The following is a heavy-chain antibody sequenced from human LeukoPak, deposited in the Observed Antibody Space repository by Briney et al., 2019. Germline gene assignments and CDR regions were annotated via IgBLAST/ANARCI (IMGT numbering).Heavy chain of an antibody. CDR2: INHSGST. J-gene: IGHJ3*02. D-gene: IGHD2-2*01. CDR1: GGSISSGGYY. V-gene: IGHV4-39*01. CDR3: ARHGGRRYCSSTSFVGAFDI. Sequence: SETLSLTCTVSGGSISSGGYYWSWIRQPPGKGLEWIGEINHSGSTNYNPSLKSRVTISVDTSKNQFSLKLSSVTAADTAVYYCARHGGRRYCSSTSFVGAFDIWGQGAMVTVSS.